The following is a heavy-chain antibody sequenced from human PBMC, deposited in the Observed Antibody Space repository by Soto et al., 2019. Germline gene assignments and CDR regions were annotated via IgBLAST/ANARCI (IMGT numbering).Heavy chain of an antibody. D-gene: IGHD2-2*01. CDR3: ARGGVPAAMSY. CDR2: INSDGSNT. CDR1: GFTFSSFW. J-gene: IGHJ4*02. Sequence: EVQLVESGGGLVQPGGSLRLSCAASGFTFSSFWMHWVRQAPGEGLVWVSRINSDGSNTNYADSVKGRFTISRDNPKNTLYLHMNSLSADDTAVYYCARGGVPAAMSYWGQGTLVTVSS. V-gene: IGHV3-74*01.